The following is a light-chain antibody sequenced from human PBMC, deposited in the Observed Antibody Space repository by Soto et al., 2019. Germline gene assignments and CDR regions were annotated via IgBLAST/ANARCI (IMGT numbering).Light chain of an antibody. Sequence: EIVLTQSPGTLSLSPGESATLSCRANQVVSSSYLAWYQQKPGQAPRLLIYHASDRAAGIPDPVSGSGSGTDFTLTITRLEPEDFALFYCQQYGTFPFSFGQGTKLEIK. V-gene: IGKV3-20*01. J-gene: IGKJ2*01. CDR3: QQYGTFPFS. CDR1: QVVSSSY. CDR2: HAS.